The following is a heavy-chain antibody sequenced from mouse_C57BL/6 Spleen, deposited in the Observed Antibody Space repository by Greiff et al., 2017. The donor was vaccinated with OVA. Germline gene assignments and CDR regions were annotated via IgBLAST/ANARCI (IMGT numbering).Heavy chain of an antibody. D-gene: IGHD2-1*01. J-gene: IGHJ2*01. CDR2: INPNNGGT. CDR3: AIPYGNCPFDY. CDR1: GYTFTDYY. V-gene: IGHV1-26*01. Sequence: EVQLQQSGPELVKPGASVKISCKASGYTFTDYYMNWVKQSHGKSLEWIGDINPNNGGTSYNQKFKGKATLTVDKSSSTAYMELRSLTSEYSAVYYCAIPYGNCPFDYWGQGTTLTVSS.